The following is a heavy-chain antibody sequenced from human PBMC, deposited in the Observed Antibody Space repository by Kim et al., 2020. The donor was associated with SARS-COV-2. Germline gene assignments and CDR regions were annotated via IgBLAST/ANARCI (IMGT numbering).Heavy chain of an antibody. J-gene: IGHJ4*02. Sequence: PSLKGRVTISVDTSKNQFSLKLSSVTAADTAVYYCARGSYREATIKFLDYWGQGTLVTVSS. V-gene: IGHV4-34*01. CDR3: ARGSYREATIKFLDY. D-gene: IGHD5-12*01.